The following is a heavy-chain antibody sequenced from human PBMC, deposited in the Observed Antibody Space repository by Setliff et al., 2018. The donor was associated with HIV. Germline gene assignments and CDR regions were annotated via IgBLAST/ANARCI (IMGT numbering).Heavy chain of an antibody. V-gene: IGHV4-34*01. CDR1: GGSFSGPFTSGGSLSGHF. D-gene: IGHD3-16*01. CDR3: ARGSKGGFFDY. CDR2: INDRGTT. J-gene: IGHJ4*02. Sequence: PSETLSLTCAVYGGSFSGPFTSGGSLSGHFWSWIRQSPGKGLEWIGEINDRGTTNYNPSLKSRVTISVDMSKNQFSLKLSSVTAADTAVYYCARGSKGGFFDYWGQGTLVTVSS.